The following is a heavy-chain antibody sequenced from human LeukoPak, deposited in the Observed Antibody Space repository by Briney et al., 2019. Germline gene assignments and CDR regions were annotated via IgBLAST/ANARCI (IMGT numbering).Heavy chain of an antibody. J-gene: IGHJ4*02. CDR2: INTNTGNP. CDR3: ARLAQTYRHNTYYYGSGSFFLFDY. D-gene: IGHD3-10*01. CDR1: GYTSTSYA. Sequence: ASVKVSCKASGYTSTSYAMNWVRQAPGQGLEWMGWINTNTGNPMYAQGFTGRFVFSLDTSVSTAYLQISSLKAEDTAVYYCARLAQTYRHNTYYYGSGSFFLFDYWGQGTLVTVSS. V-gene: IGHV7-4-1*02.